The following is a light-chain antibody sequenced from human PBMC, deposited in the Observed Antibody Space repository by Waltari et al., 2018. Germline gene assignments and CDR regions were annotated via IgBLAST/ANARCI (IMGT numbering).Light chain of an antibody. CDR3: QKYVSLPAT. Sequence: EIVLTQASATLALSPGERDTLPCRASQSVGRYLAWYQQKPGQAPRLLICDASIRSTGIPDRFSGSGSGTDFSLTISRLEPEDFAVYYCQKYVSLPATFGQGTKVEIK. V-gene: IGKV3-20*01. J-gene: IGKJ1*01. CDR2: DAS. CDR1: QSVGRY.